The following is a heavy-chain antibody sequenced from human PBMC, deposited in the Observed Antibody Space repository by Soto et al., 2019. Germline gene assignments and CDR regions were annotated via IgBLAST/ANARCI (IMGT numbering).Heavy chain of an antibody. Sequence: PASLSHTCTVSGGLMRRYYWICCRQLPGKTLEWIGYIYYSGSTNYNPSLKSRVTISVDTSKNQFSLKLSSVTAADTAVYYFAGGGPIAVVGDYWGQGTLVIGS. D-gene: IGHD6-19*01. CDR1: GGLMRRYY. J-gene: IGHJ4*02. CDR3: AGGGPIAVVGDY. V-gene: IGHV4-59*01. CDR2: IYYSGST.